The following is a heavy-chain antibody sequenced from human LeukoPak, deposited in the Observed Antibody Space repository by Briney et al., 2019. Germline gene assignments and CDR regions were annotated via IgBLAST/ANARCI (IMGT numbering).Heavy chain of an antibody. CDR3: ARDMSGWSDLGS. D-gene: IGHD6-19*01. V-gene: IGHV3-30*07. CDR1: GFVFSDYP. CDR2: ISFDGSHQ. J-gene: IGHJ4*02. Sequence: SGGSLRLSCSASGFVFSDYPLHWIRQSPGKGPEWVAVISFDGSHQYYADSVKGRFTISRDNAKNSLYLQMDSLRVEDTAVYYCARDMSGWSDLGSWGQGTLVTVSS.